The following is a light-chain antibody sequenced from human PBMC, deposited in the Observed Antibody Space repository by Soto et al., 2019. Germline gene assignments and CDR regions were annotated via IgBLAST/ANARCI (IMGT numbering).Light chain of an antibody. Sequence: DVQVTQCPSVPSASVEDRVTITCRASQSISSYLNWYQQKPGKAPKLLIYAASSLQSGVPSRFSGSGSGTDFTLTISSLQPEDFATYYCQQSYSTPITVGQGTRLEIK. CDR1: QSISSY. CDR2: AAS. J-gene: IGKJ5*01. CDR3: QQSYSTPIT. V-gene: IGKV1-39*01.